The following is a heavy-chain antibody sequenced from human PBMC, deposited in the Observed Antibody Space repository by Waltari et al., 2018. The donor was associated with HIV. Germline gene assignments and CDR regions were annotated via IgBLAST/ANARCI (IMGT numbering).Heavy chain of an antibody. D-gene: IGHD3-3*01. J-gene: IGHJ4*02. CDR2: IDEYGGIT. CDR1: GFTFRTYW. CDR3: ARDLSGYSDY. Sequence: EVLLVESGGGLVQPGGSLRLSCAASGFTFRTYWMHWVRQAPGKGLVWVSRIDEYGGITNYADSVEGRFTISRDNAKNTLYLQMNNLRAEDTATYYCARDLSGYSDYWGQGTLVTVSS. V-gene: IGHV3-74*01.